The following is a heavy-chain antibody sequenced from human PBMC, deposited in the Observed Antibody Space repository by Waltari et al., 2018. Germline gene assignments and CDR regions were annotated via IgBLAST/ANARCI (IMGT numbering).Heavy chain of an antibody. CDR1: GYSISSGYY. D-gene: IGHD3-3*01. CDR3: ATTTSYRTIFGVVISDDAFDI. J-gene: IGHJ3*02. CDR2: SYHSGST. V-gene: IGHV4-38-2*01. Sequence: QVQLQESGPGLVKPSETLSLTCAVSGYSISSGYYWGWVRQPPGKGLEWIVSSYHSGSTAYNPSLKSRGTISVDTSKTQFSLNLSSVTAADTAVYYCATTTSYRTIFGVVISDDAFDIWGQGTMVTVSS.